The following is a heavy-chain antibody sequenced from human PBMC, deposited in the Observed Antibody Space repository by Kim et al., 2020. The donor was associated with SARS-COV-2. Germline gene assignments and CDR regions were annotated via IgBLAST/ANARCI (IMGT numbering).Heavy chain of an antibody. D-gene: IGHD5-18*01. CDR1: EFTFGSYA. CDR2: ISGGGDKT. V-gene: IGHV3-23*01. Sequence: GGSLRLSCVGSEFTFGSYALMWVRQAPGKGLEWVSSISGGGDKTYYTDSVKGRFTISRDNSKNTLFLEMSSLRADDAAVYYCGTIRGYIYGSPAHWGQGT. J-gene: IGHJ4*02. CDR3: GTIRGYIYGSPAH.